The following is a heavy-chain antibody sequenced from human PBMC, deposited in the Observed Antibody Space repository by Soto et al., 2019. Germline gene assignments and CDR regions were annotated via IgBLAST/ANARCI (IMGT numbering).Heavy chain of an antibody. CDR1: GGSVRSASYF. CDR2: IYYTGST. CDR3: ARQHDGVSPTPPIDY. V-gene: IGHV4-39*01. D-gene: IGHD2-8*01. J-gene: IGHJ4*02. Sequence: QLQLQESGPGLVQPSETLSLTCTVSGGSVRSASYFWGWIRQPPGKGLEWIGSIYYTGSTFYNPSLKSRVTISVDTSKNQFSLKLSSVTAADTAVYYCARQHDGVSPTPPIDYWGQGTLVTVSS.